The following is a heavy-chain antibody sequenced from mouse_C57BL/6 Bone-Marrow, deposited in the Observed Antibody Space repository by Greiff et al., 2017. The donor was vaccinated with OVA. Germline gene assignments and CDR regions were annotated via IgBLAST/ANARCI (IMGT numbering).Heavy chain of an antibody. V-gene: IGHV1-22*01. Sequence: EVQLQQSGPELVKPGASVKMSCKASGYTFTDYNMHWVKQSHGKSLEWIGYINPNNGGTSYNQKFKGKATLTVNKSASTAYMELRSLTSEDSAVYYCARTYGPWYFDVWGTGTTVTVSS. J-gene: IGHJ1*03. CDR3: ARTYGPWYFDV. D-gene: IGHD1-1*02. CDR1: GYTFTDYN. CDR2: INPNNGGT.